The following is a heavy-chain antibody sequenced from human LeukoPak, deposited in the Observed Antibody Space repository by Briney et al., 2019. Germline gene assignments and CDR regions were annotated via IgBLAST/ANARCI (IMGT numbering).Heavy chain of an antibody. Sequence: GGSLRLSCAASGFTFSSYVMHWVRQAPGKGLEWVAVISYDGSNKYYADSVKGRFTISRDNSKNTLYLQMNSLRAEDTAVYYCARAFYDYGGNSFAFDIWGQGTMVTVSS. CDR2: ISYDGSNK. CDR1: GFTFSSYV. J-gene: IGHJ3*02. V-gene: IGHV3-30*04. CDR3: ARAFYDYGGNSFAFDI. D-gene: IGHD4-23*01.